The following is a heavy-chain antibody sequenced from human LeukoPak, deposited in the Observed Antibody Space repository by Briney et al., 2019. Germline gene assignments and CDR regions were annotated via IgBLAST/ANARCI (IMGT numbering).Heavy chain of an antibody. V-gene: IGHV3-53*01. CDR3: ARDRGIYYYYGMDV. D-gene: IGHD3-10*01. J-gene: IGHJ6*02. Sequence: GSLRLSCAASGFTVSSNYMSWVRQAPGKGLEWVSVIYSGGSTYYADSVKGRFTISRDNSKNTLYLQMNSLRAEDTAVYYCARDRGIYYYYGMDVWGQGTTVTVSS. CDR2: IYSGGST. CDR1: GFTVSSNY.